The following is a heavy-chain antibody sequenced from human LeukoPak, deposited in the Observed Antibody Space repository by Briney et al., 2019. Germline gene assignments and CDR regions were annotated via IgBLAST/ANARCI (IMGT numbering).Heavy chain of an antibody. J-gene: IGHJ4*02. CDR2: ICGSGGCT. CDR1: GFIFNTYA. CDR3: AKTTVGYSSGRYPGWPADS. Sequence: GGSLRLSCEASGFIFNTYAIYWVRQAPGKGLEWVSGICGSGGCTYYADSVKGRFTISRDNSKNTVYLQMNSLTADDTAVYYCAKTTVGYSSGRYPGWPADSWGQGALVTISS. V-gene: IGHV3-23*01. D-gene: IGHD6-19*01.